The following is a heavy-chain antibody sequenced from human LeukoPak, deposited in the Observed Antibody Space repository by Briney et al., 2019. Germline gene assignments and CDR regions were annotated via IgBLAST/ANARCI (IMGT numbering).Heavy chain of an antibody. J-gene: IGHJ6*03. Sequence: EASVKVSCKASGYTFTGYYMHWVRQAPGQGLEWMGWINPNSGGTNCAQKFQGWVTMTRDTSISTAYMELSRLRSDDTAVYYCARGATAGRFSLRPSGAYYMDVWGKGTTVTVSS. D-gene: IGHD6-13*01. CDR1: GYTFTGYY. CDR2: INPNSGGT. V-gene: IGHV1-2*04. CDR3: ARGATAGRFSLRPSGAYYMDV.